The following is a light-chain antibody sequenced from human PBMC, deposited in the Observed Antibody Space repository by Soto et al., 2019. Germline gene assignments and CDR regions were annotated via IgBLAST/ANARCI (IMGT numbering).Light chain of an antibody. CDR1: QNINDK. J-gene: IGKJ3*01. CDR2: GAS. Sequence: EIVMTQYPDTLSVSPGERATLSCRASQNINDKLAWFQQKPGQVPRLLIIGASTTATGVPARFSGSGSGTEFTLTSSGLQSEDFAVYYCQQYNDWPPFTFGPGTRVDVK. CDR3: QQYNDWPPFT. V-gene: IGKV3-15*01.